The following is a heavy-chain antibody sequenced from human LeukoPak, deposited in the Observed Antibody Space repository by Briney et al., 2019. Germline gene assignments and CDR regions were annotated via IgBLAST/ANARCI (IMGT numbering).Heavy chain of an antibody. CDR1: GGTFSSYA. J-gene: IGHJ4*02. CDR2: IIALFGTA. V-gene: IGHV1-69*01. Sequence: SVKVSCKASGGTFSSYAISWVRQAPGQGLEWMGGIIALFGTANYAQKFQGRVTITADESTSTAYMELSSLRSEDTAVYYCARDYRYYYDSSGYYYFDYWGQGTLVTVSS. D-gene: IGHD3-22*01. CDR3: ARDYRYYYDSSGYYYFDY.